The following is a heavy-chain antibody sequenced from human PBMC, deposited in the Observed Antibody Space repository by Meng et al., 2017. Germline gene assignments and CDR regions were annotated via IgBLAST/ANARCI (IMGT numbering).Heavy chain of an antibody. CDR3: ARGGSYYSY. V-gene: IGHV3-53*02. Sequence: EVRLGGTEGALIQPGGSLRLACAASGFTVSSNYMSWVRQAPGKGLEWVSVIYSGGSTYYADSVKGRFTISRDNSKNTLYLQMNSLRAEDTAVYYCARGGSYYSYWGQGTLVTVSS. CDR2: IYSGGST. CDR1: GFTVSSNY. D-gene: IGHD1-26*01. J-gene: IGHJ4*02.